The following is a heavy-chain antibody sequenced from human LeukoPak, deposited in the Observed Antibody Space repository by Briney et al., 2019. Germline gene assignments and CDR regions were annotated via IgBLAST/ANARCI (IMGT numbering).Heavy chain of an antibody. CDR3: ARDRHNYGFYFDS. CDR1: GGSISTYY. Sequence: PSETLSLTCTVSGGSISTYYWSWIQQPAGKGLEWIGRIYSSGSSNYNPSLKSRLTMSVDTSKNQFSLSLRSVTAADTAMYFCARDRHNYGFYFDSWGQGTLVTVSS. V-gene: IGHV4-4*07. D-gene: IGHD3/OR15-3a*01. CDR2: IYSSGSS. J-gene: IGHJ4*02.